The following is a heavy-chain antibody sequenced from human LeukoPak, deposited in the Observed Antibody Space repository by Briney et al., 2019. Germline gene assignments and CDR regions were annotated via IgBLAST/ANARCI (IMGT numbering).Heavy chain of an antibody. CDR2: IGGSGVDT. D-gene: IGHD3-9*01. V-gene: IGHV3-23*01. Sequence: GGSLRLSCAASGFTFSNYAMTWVRQTPGKGLEWVSAIGGSGVDTDYSDSVKGRFTISRDNSKNTLYLQMNSLRAEDTAVYYCAKVYHSRLPYFDWLLPFDYWGQGTLVTVSS. J-gene: IGHJ4*02. CDR3: AKVYHSRLPYFDWLLPFDY. CDR1: GFTFSNYA.